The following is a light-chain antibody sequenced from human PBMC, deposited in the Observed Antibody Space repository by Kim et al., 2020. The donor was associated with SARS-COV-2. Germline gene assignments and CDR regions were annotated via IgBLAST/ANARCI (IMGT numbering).Light chain of an antibody. CDR2: GNS. J-gene: IGLJ3*02. V-gene: IGLV1-40*01. CDR3: QSYHSSLNGRV. Sequence: QSVLTQPPSVSGAPGQRVTISCTGSSSNIGAGYDVHWYQQLPGTAPKLLIYGNSNRPSGVPDRFSGSKSGTSASLAITGLQAEDEADYYCQSYHSSLNGRVFCAWTQLTVL. CDR1: SSNIGAGYD.